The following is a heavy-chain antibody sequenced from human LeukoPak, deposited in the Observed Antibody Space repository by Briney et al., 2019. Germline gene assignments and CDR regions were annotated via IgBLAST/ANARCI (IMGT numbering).Heavy chain of an antibody. Sequence: ASVTVSCKASGYTFTSYDINWVRQATGQGLEWMGWMNPNSGNTGYAQKFQGRVTMTRNTSISTAYMELSSLKSEDTAVYYCARGKEDIVVVVAANAFDIWGQGTMVTVSS. J-gene: IGHJ3*02. CDR1: GYTFTSYD. V-gene: IGHV1-8*01. D-gene: IGHD2-15*01. CDR3: ARGKEDIVVVVAANAFDI. CDR2: MNPNSGNT.